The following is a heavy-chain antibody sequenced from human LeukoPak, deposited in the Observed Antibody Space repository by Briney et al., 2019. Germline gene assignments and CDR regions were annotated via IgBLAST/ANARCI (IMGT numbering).Heavy chain of an antibody. J-gene: IGHJ6*03. V-gene: IGHV1-69*13. CDR1: GGTFSSYA. D-gene: IGHD4-17*01. CDR3: ARGFLGRGDGYYYYMDV. Sequence: GASVKVSCKASGGTFSSYAISWVRQAPGQGLEWMGGIIPIFGTANYAQKFQGRVTITADESTSTAYMELSSLRSEDTAVYYCARGFLGRGDGYYYYMDVWGKGTTVTISS. CDR2: IIPIFGTA.